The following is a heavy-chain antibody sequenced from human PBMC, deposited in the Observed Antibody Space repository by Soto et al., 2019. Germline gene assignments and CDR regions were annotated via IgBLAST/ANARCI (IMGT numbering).Heavy chain of an antibody. CDR3: AMLPSGRAAPQLFYGLDV. CDR1: GGSFSGYY. V-gene: IGHV4-34*01. J-gene: IGHJ6*02. D-gene: IGHD2-15*01. CDR2: INHSGST. Sequence: KPSETLSLTCAAYGGSFSGYYWSWIRQPPGKGLEWIGEINHSGSTNYNPSLTSRVTISVDTSKNQFSLKLSSVTAAGTAVYYCAMLPSGRAAPQLFYGLDVLGQGTTVTVSS.